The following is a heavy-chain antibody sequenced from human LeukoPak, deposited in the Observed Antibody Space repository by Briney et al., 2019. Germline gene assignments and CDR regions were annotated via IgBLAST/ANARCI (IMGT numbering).Heavy chain of an antibody. D-gene: IGHD3-16*01. CDR3: ATGHRDYVWGSFVPDAFDI. CDR1: GYTLTELS. J-gene: IGHJ3*02. CDR2: FDPEDGET. V-gene: IGHV1-24*01. Sequence: ASVKVSCKVSGYTLTELSMHWVRQAPGKGLEWMGGFDPEDGETIYAQKFQGGVTMTEDTSTDTAYMDLSSLRSEDTAVYYCATGHRDYVWGSFVPDAFDIWGQGTMVTVSS.